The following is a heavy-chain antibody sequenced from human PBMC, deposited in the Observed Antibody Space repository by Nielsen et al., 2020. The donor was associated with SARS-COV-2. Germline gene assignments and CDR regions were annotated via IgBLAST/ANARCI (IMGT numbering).Heavy chain of an antibody. CDR2: INAGNGIT. J-gene: IGHJ6*02. V-gene: IGHV1-3*01. D-gene: IGHD3/OR15-3a*01. Sequence: ASVKVSCKASGYTFTSYAMHWVRQAPGQRPEWMGWINAGNGITKYSQNFQGRVTISSVTSTSTAYMELRSLRSDDTAVYYCARARATIFGLVMSYGMDVWGQGTTVAVSS. CDR1: GYTFTSYA. CDR3: ARARATIFGLVMSYGMDV.